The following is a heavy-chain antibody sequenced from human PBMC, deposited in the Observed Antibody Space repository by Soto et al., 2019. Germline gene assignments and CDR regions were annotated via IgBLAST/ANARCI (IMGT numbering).Heavy chain of an antibody. CDR2: IVGSGSQI. J-gene: IGHJ4*02. V-gene: IGHV3-23*01. Sequence: PGGSLRLSCAVSGFTLSTFAMTWVRQAPGKGLECVSGIVGSGSQIHYAGSVKGRFTISKDNSKNILYLQMDSLRVDDTAVYFCAKDAVYKDGLWLMDQWGQGTQVTVSS. CDR3: AKDAVYKDGLWLMDQ. CDR1: GFTLSTFA. D-gene: IGHD2-21*01.